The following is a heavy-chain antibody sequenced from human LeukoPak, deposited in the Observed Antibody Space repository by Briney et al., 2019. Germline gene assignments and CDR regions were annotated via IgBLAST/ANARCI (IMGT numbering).Heavy chain of an antibody. CDR2: IYYSGST. D-gene: IGHD1-14*01. V-gene: IGHV4-39*01. CDR1: GGSISSSSYY. CDR3: ARTGRYTGKTSAFDY. Sequence: SETLSLTCTVSGGSISSSSYYWGWIRQPPGKGLEWIGSIYYSGSTYYNPSLKSRVTISVDTSKNQFSLKLSSVTAADTAVYYCARTGRYTGKTSAFDYLGQGTLVTVSS. J-gene: IGHJ4*02.